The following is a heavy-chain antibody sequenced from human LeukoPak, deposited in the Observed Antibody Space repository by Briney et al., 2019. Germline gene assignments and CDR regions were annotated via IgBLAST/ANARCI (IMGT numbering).Heavy chain of an antibody. J-gene: IGHJ4*02. D-gene: IGHD4-23*01. V-gene: IGHV1-69*05. Sequence: GASVKVSCKASGGTFSSYAISWVRQAPGQGLEWMGRIIPIFGTANYAQKFQGRVTITTDESTSTAYMELSSLRSEDTAVYYRASYGGYGGNYFDYWGQGTLVTVSS. CDR3: ASYGGYGGNYFDY. CDR1: GGTFSSYA. CDR2: IIPIFGTA.